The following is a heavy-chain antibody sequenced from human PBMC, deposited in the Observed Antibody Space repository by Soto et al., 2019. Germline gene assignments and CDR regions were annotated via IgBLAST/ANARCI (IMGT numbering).Heavy chain of an antibody. CDR3: ARDKRTGELEPPPDYYYYYGMDV. Sequence: NPSETLSLTCTVSGGSISSGGYYWSWIRQHPGKGLEWIGYIYYSGSTYYNPSLKSRVTISVDTSKNQFSLKLSSVTAADTAVYYCARDKRTGELEPPPDYYYYYGMDVWGQGTTVTVS. CDR1: GGSISSGGYY. J-gene: IGHJ6*02. CDR2: IYYSGST. V-gene: IGHV4-31*03. D-gene: IGHD1-1*01.